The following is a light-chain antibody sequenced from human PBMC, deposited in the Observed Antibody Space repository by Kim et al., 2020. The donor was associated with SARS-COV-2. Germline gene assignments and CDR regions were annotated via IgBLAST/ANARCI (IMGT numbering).Light chain of an antibody. CDR1: HRVSSNY. Sequence: EIVLTQSPGTLSLSPGERATLSCRASHRVSSNYLAWYQQKPGQAPRLLIYGVSSRATGIPDRFSGSGSGTDFTLTIRTLEPEDFAVYYCQQYGSSPVTFGRGTKVDIK. J-gene: IGKJ4*01. V-gene: IGKV3-20*01. CDR3: QQYGSSPVT. CDR2: GVS.